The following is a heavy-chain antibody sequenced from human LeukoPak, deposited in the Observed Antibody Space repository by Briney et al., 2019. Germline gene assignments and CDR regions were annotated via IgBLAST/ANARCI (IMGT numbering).Heavy chain of an antibody. CDR3: AKAPTMSTVSY. D-gene: IGHD4-17*01. CDR1: GFTFSSYA. V-gene: IGHV3-23*01. CDR2: ISGSGGST. Sequence: GGSLRLSCAASGFTFSSYAMSWVRQAPGKGLEWVSAISGSGGSTYYADSVKGRFTISRDNSKNTLYLQMNSPRAEDTAVYYCAKAPTMSTVSYWGQGTLVTVSS. J-gene: IGHJ4*02.